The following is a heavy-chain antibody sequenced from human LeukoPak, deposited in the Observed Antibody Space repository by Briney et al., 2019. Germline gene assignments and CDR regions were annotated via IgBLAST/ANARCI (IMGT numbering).Heavy chain of an antibody. V-gene: IGHV5-51*01. CDR3: ARRDGSSSSWRDAFDI. J-gene: IGHJ3*02. CDR1: GYSFTSYW. D-gene: IGHD6-13*01. CDR2: IYPGDSDT. Sequence: GESLKISCKGSGYSFTSYWIGWVRQMPGKGLEWMGIIYPGDSDTRYSPSFRGQVTISADKSISTAYLQWSSLKASDTAMYYCARRDGSSSSWRDAFDIWGQGTMVTVSS.